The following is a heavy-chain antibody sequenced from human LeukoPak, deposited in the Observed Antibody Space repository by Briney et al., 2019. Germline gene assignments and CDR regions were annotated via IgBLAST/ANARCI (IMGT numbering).Heavy chain of an antibody. D-gene: IGHD6-13*01. Sequence: AGGSLRLSCGASGFTFSSYSMNWVRQAAGRGLEWVSCISSSSSYIYYADSVKGLFTISRDNAKHSLYLQMHSLRPADTAVYYCATVEGSSWYAAFDIWGQATTPTVPS. J-gene: IGHJ3*02. V-gene: IGHV3-21*01. CDR2: ISSSSSYI. CDR3: ATVEGSSWYAAFDI. CDR1: GFTFSSYS.